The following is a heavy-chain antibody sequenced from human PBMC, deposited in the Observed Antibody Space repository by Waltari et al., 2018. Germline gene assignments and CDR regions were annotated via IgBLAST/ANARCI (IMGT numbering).Heavy chain of an antibody. CDR1: GGSFSGYY. Sequence: QVQLQQWGAGLLKPSETLSLTCAVYGGSFSGYYWSWIRPPPGQGLEWIGEINHSGSTNYNPSLKSRVTISVDTSKNQFSLKLSSVTAADTAVYYCASPHYYDSSGYPSRYGMDVWGQGTTVTVSS. V-gene: IGHV4-34*01. CDR2: INHSGST. D-gene: IGHD3-22*01. J-gene: IGHJ6*02. CDR3: ASPHYYDSSGYPSRYGMDV.